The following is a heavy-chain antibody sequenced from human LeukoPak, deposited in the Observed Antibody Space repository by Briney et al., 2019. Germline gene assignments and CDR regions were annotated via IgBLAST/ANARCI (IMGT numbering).Heavy chain of an antibody. CDR1: GGTFISYA. V-gene: IGHV1-46*01. Sequence: ASVKVSCKASGGTFISYAISWVRQAPGQGLEWMGFINPSGSSAAYAQKFQGRLTMTRDMFTSTDYMELTSLTSDDTAVYYCARDNSVGETAWWFDPWGQGTLVTVSS. CDR2: INPSGSSA. CDR3: ARDNSVGETAWWFDP. J-gene: IGHJ5*02. D-gene: IGHD1-26*01.